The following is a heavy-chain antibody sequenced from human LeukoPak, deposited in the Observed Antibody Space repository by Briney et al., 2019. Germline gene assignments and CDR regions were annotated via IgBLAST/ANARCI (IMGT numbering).Heavy chain of an antibody. CDR2: IKQDGSEK. J-gene: IGHJ4*02. V-gene: IGHV3-7*04. Sequence: GGSLRLSCAASGFTFSRYWMTWVRQAPGKGLEWVANIKQDGSEKYYVDSVKGRFTVSRDNAKNSLYLQMNSLRAEDTAVYYCTRDVLLHPGDDYWGQGTLVAVSS. D-gene: IGHD3-3*01. CDR3: TRDVLLHPGDDY. CDR1: GFTFSRYW.